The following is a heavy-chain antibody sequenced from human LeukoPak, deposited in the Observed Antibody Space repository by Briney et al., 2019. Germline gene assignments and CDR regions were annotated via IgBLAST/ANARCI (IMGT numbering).Heavy chain of an antibody. D-gene: IGHD3-22*01. CDR3: ARVGHYYDSSGYYVYYYYYGMDV. Sequence: SETLSLTCTVSGGSISSYYWSWIRQPPGKGLERIGYIYYSGSTNYNPSLKSRVTISVDTSKNQFSLKLSSVTAADTAVYYCARVGHYYDSSGYYVYYYYYGMDVWGQGTTVTVSS. J-gene: IGHJ6*02. CDR2: IYYSGST. CDR1: GGSISSYY. V-gene: IGHV4-59*01.